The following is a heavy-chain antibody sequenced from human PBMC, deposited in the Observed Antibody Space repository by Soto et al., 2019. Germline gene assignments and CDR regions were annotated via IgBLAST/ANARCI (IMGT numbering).Heavy chain of an antibody. V-gene: IGHV4-4*07. Sequence: SETLSLTCTVSGGSIRGYYWSWIRQPAGKGLEWIGRIYAGGSTNYNPSLKSRVTMSLDTSKNQFSLKLSSMTAADTAVYYCASLKFTYFDCWGQGTLVTVSS. CDR2: IYAGGST. J-gene: IGHJ4*02. D-gene: IGHD3-16*01. CDR3: ASLKFTYFDC. CDR1: GGSIRGYY.